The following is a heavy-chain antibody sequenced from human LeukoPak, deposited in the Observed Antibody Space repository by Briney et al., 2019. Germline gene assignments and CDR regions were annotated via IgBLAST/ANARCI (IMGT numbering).Heavy chain of an antibody. V-gene: IGHV4-59*01. CDR3: ARDPAYGGYEGSFDY. Sequence: PSETLSLTCTVSDDSISTYYWSWIRQPPGKGLEWTGYLYYTGYTKYNPSLKSRVTISLGTSKNQFSLKLTSVTAADTAVYYCARDPAYGGYEGSFDYWGQGVLVTVSS. CDR1: DDSISTYY. J-gene: IGHJ4*02. D-gene: IGHD5-12*01. CDR2: LYYTGYT.